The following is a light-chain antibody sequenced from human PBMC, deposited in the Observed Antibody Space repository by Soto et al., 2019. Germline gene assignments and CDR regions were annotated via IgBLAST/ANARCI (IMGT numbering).Light chain of an antibody. V-gene: IGLV2-14*01. CDR2: DVN. J-gene: IGLJ1*01. CDR3: SSYTSRNTLYV. Sequence: QSALTQPASVSGSLGQSITISYTGTSSDVGGYNFVSWYQQHPGKAPKLMIYDVNNRPSGVSNRFSGSKSANTASLTISGLQADDEADYYCSSYTSRNTLYVFGTGTKLTVL. CDR1: SSDVGGYNF.